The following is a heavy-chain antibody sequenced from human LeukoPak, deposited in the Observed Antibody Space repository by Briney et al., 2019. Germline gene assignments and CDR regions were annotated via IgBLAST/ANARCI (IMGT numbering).Heavy chain of an antibody. D-gene: IGHD1-1*01. CDR2: ISGSGGST. V-gene: IGHV3-23*01. Sequence: GGCLRLSCAASGFTFSSYAMSWVRQAPGKVLEWVSAISGSGGSTYYADSVKGRFTISRDNSKNTLYLQMNSLRAEDTAVYYCAKDYVQLKVFDYWGQGTLVTVSS. CDR1: GFTFSSYA. CDR3: AKDYVQLKVFDY. J-gene: IGHJ4*02.